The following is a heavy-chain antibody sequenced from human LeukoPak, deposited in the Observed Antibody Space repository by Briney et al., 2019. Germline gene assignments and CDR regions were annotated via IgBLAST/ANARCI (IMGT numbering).Heavy chain of an antibody. Sequence: ASVKVSCKTSGYTFTGYYMHWVRQAPGQGLEWMGWINPNSGGTNYAQKFQGRVTMTRDTSISTAYMELSRLRSDDTAVYYCASKRGVATGAFDIWGQGTMVTVSS. D-gene: IGHD5-12*01. CDR2: INPNSGGT. CDR3: ASKRGVATGAFDI. J-gene: IGHJ3*02. CDR1: GYTFTGYY. V-gene: IGHV1-2*02.